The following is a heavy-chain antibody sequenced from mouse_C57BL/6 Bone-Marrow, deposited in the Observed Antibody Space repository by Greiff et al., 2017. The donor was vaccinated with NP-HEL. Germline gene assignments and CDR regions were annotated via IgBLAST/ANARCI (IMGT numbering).Heavy chain of an antibody. CDR2: IDPENGDT. CDR1: GFNIKDDY. Sequence: VQLQQSGAELVRPGASVKLSCTASGFNIKDDYMHWVKQMPEQGLEWIGWIDPENGDTEYASKFQGKATITADTSSNTAYLQLSSLTSEDTAVYYCTPSSFTTRVDYWGQGTTLTVSS. J-gene: IGHJ2*01. CDR3: TPSSFTTRVDY. V-gene: IGHV14-4*01. D-gene: IGHD1-1*01.